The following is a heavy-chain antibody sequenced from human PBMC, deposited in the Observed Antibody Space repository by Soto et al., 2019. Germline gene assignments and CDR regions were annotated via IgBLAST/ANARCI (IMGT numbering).Heavy chain of an antibody. J-gene: IGHJ4*02. CDR2: IIPIFGTA. CDR1: GGTFSSYA. D-gene: IGHD1-26*01. V-gene: IGHV1-69*13. CDR3: ARAKYYITHPIVY. Sequence: SVKVSCKASGGTFSSYAISWVRQAPGQGLEWMGGIIPIFGTANYAQKFQGRVTITADESTSTAYMELSSLRSEDTAVYYCARAKYYITHPIVYWGQGTLVNVS.